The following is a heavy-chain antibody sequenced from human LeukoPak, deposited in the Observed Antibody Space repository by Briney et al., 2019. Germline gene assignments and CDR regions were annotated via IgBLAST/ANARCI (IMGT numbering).Heavy chain of an antibody. CDR3: ARGPGGYDSSGYYYGY. Sequence: ASVKVSCKVSGYTLTELSMHWVRQAPGKGLEWMGGFDPEDGETIYAQKFQGRVTMTEDTSTDTAYMELSSLRSEDTAVYYCARGPGGYDSSGYYYGYWGQGTLVTVSS. CDR1: GYTLTELS. D-gene: IGHD3-22*01. V-gene: IGHV1-24*01. CDR2: FDPEDGET. J-gene: IGHJ4*02.